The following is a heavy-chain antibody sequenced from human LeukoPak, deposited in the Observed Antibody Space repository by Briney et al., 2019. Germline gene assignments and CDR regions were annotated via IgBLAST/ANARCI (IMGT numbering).Heavy chain of an antibody. CDR1: GFTFSSYA. J-gene: IGHJ3*02. CDR3: ARDGLVGAFDI. CDR2: IYSGGST. Sequence: GGSLRLSCAASGFTFSSYAMSWVRQAPGKGLEWVSAIYSGGSTYYADSVKGRFTISRDNSKNTLYLQMNSLRAEDTAVYYCARDGLVGAFDIWGQGTMVTVSS. V-gene: IGHV3-53*01. D-gene: IGHD1-26*01.